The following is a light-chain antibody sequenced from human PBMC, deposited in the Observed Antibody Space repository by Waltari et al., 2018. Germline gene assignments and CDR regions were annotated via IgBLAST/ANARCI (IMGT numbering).Light chain of an antibody. CDR2: DVG. Sequence: QAVLTQPPSVSKSLGQSVTISCTGSRIDVGSYNDVPWYQQHPGTAPRLLLYDVGKRPSGVSDRFSGSKSGNTASLTISGLQAEDEAEYYCCSYTIGRTLVFGGGTRLTVL. CDR1: RIDVGSYND. V-gene: IGLV2-18*02. CDR3: CSYTIGRTLV. J-gene: IGLJ2*01.